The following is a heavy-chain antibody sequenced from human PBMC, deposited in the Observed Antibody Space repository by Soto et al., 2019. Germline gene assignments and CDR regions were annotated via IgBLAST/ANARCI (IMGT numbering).Heavy chain of an antibody. CDR3: ARGNWNDDWFDP. J-gene: IGHJ5*02. D-gene: IGHD1-20*01. V-gene: IGHV4-4*07. CDR1: GGSIRGYY. Sequence: SETLSLTCTVSGGSIRGYYWSWIRQPAGKRLEWIGRFYSSANTKYNPSLKSRVTMSVDTSKNQFFLRLSSVTAADTAVYYCARGNWNDDWFDPWGQGTLVTVSS. CDR2: FYSSANT.